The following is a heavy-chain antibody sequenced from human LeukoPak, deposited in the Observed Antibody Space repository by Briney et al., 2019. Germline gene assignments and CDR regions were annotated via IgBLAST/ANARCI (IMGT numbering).Heavy chain of an antibody. CDR1: GFTFTSSA. CDR2: IVVGSGNT. CDR3: AAAPIEMQQRGFDY. Sequence: SVKVSCKASGFTFTSSAMQWVRQARGQRLEWIGWIVVGSGNTNYAQKLQERVTITRDMSTSTAYMELSSLSPEDTAVYYCAAAPIEMQQRGFDYWGQGTLVTVSS. D-gene: IGHD5-24*01. J-gene: IGHJ4*02. V-gene: IGHV1-58*02.